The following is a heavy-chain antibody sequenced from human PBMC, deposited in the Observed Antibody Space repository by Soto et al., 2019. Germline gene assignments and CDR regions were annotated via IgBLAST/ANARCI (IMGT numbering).Heavy chain of an antibody. CDR1: GYTFTGYY. Sequence: GASVKVSCKASGYTFTGYYMHWVRQAPGQGLEWMGWINPNSGGTNYAQKFQGWVTMTRDTSISTAYMELSRLRSDDTAVYYCARGGRGPRRAAAVTRFDYWGQGPLVTVSS. D-gene: IGHD6-25*01. CDR2: INPNSGGT. J-gene: IGHJ4*02. V-gene: IGHV1-2*04. CDR3: ARGGRGPRRAAAVTRFDY.